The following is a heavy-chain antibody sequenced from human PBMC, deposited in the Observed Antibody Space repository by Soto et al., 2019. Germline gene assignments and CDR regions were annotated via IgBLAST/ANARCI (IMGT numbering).Heavy chain of an antibody. CDR2: IYYSGST. Sequence: PSETLSLTCTVSGGSISSYYWSWIRQPPGKGLEWIGYIYYSGSTNYNPSLKSRVTISVDTSKNQFSLKLSSVTAADTAVYYCARYGGNIGFGYWGQGTLVTISS. CDR3: ARYGGNIGFGY. V-gene: IGHV4-59*01. J-gene: IGHJ4*02. CDR1: GGSISSYY. D-gene: IGHD2-15*01.